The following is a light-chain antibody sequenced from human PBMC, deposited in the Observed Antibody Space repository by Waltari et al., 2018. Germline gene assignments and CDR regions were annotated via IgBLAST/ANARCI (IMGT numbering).Light chain of an antibody. Sequence: QTILTQPHSASGTPGQRVTVSCSGDNSNIGKNTVNWYQQLTGTAPKLLIYRDNHRPSGVPDRFSGSRSGTSASLAISGLRPDDEASYYCATWDDRQSGVVFGGGTTLTVL. V-gene: IGLV1-44*01. CDR3: ATWDDRQSGVV. J-gene: IGLJ2*01. CDR2: RDN. CDR1: NSNIGKNT.